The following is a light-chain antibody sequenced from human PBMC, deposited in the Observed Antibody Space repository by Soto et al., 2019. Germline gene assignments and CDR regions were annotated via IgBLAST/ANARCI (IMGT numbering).Light chain of an antibody. CDR2: EVS. CDR3: SSYTSSSTWL. V-gene: IGLV2-14*03. Sequence: QSALTQPASVSGSPGQSITISCTGTSSDVGADNYVYWYQQHPGKAPKLMIYEVSNRPSGVSNRFSGSKSANTASLTISGLQAGDEADYYCSSYTSSSTWLFGGGTKLTVL. J-gene: IGLJ3*02. CDR1: SSDVGADNY.